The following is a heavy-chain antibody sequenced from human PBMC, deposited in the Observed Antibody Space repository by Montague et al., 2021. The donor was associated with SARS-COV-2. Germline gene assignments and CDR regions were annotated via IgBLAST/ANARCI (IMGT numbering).Heavy chain of an antibody. V-gene: IGHV3-48*03. CDR3: ARDPPDLGYGSSGYYYRYLPSYYYYRMDV. CDR2: ISSSGSTI. CDR1: GFTFSSYG. D-gene: IGHD3-22*01. J-gene: IGHJ6*02. Sequence: SLRLSCAASGFTFSSYGMNWVRQAPGKGLEWVSYISSSGSTIYYADSVKGRFTISRDNAKNSLYLQMNSLRAEDTAVYYCARDPPDLGYGSSGYYYRYLPSYYYYRMDVWGQGTPVTVSS.